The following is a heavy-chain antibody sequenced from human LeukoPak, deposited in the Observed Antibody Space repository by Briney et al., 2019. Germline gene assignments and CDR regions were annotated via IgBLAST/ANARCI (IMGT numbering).Heavy chain of an antibody. V-gene: IGHV3-21*01. CDR2: ISGSSYYI. CDR3: ARVEDIVVVVAATPDY. Sequence: GGSLRLSCAASGFSFSDYTINWVRQAPGKGLEWVSSISGSSYYIYYADSVRGRFTISRDNAKNSVYLQMNSLRAEDTAVYYCARVEDIVVVVAATPDYWGQGTLVTVSS. D-gene: IGHD2-15*01. J-gene: IGHJ4*02. CDR1: GFSFSDYT.